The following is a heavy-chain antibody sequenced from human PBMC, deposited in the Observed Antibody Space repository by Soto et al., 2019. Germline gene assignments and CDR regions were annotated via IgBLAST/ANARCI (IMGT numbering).Heavy chain of an antibody. J-gene: IGHJ2*01. CDR2: ISYDGSNK. CDR1: GFTFSSYG. V-gene: IGHV3-30*18. Sequence: QVRLVESGGGVVQPGRSLRLSCAASGFTFSSYGMHWVRQAPGKGLEWVAVISYDGSNKYYADSVKGRFTISRDNSKNTLYLQMNSLRAEDTAVYYCAKAGLWPEHGYFDLWGRGTLVTVSS. D-gene: IGHD5-18*01. CDR3: AKAGLWPEHGYFDL.